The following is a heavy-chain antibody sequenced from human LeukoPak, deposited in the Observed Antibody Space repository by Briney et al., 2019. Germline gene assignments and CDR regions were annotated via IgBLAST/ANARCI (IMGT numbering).Heavy chain of an antibody. CDR2: IADDGTNK. J-gene: IGHJ3*02. V-gene: IGHV3-30*02. Sequence: PGGSLRLSCAASGFTFSTYWMHWVRQAPGKGLEWVAFIADDGTNKYYADSVKGRFTISRDNSRNTLFLQMSSLGADDTAVYYCAKDRAWLGADAFDIWGQGTLVTVSS. D-gene: IGHD6-19*01. CDR3: AKDRAWLGADAFDI. CDR1: GFTFSTYW.